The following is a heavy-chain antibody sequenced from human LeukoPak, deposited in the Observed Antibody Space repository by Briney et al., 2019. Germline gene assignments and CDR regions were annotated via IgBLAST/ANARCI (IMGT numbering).Heavy chain of an antibody. Sequence: GGSLRLSCAASGFTFSSYAMSWVRQAPGRGLEWVSAISGSGGSTYYADSVKGRITISRDNSKNTLYLQMNSLRAEDTAVYYCAKGFLGLRDAFDIWGQGTMVTVSS. CDR3: AKGFLGLRDAFDI. CDR1: GFTFSSYA. J-gene: IGHJ3*02. CDR2: ISGSGGST. V-gene: IGHV3-23*01. D-gene: IGHD3-3*01.